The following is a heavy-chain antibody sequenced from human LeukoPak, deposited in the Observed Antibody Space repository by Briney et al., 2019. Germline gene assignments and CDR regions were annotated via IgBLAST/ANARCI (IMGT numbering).Heavy chain of an antibody. V-gene: IGHV3-23*01. Sequence: GSLRLSCAASGFTFSSYAMSWVRQAPGKGLEWVSTISGGGFNIYYADSVKGRFTISRDNSKNTLYLQMNSLRAEDTALYYCAKESDSYYFDYWGQGSLVTVSS. CDR1: GFTFSSYA. J-gene: IGHJ4*02. CDR3: AKESDSYYFDY. D-gene: IGHD2-15*01. CDR2: ISGGGFNI.